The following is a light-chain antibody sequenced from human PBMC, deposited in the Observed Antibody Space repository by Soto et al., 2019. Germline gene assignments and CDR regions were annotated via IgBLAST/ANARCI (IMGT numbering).Light chain of an antibody. Sequence: DIQMTQSPSTLSTSVGERVTITCRASQSISTWLAWYQQKPGKAPRLLIYKASSLEEGVPSRFSGSGSGTEFSLTISSLQADDFATYFCQQYSSFPPYTFGQGTKLEI. J-gene: IGKJ2*01. CDR1: QSISTW. CDR2: KAS. CDR3: QQYSSFPPYT. V-gene: IGKV1-5*03.